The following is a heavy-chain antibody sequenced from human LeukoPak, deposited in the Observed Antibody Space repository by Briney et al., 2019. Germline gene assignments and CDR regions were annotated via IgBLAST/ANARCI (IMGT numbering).Heavy chain of an antibody. CDR2: IYPGDSDT. CDR3: ARHNGYNSGYYYGMDV. J-gene: IGHJ6*02. CDR1: GYSFTSYW. Sequence: GESLKISCKGSGYSFTSYWIGWVRQMPGKGLEWMGIIYPGDSDTRYSPSFQGQVTISADKSISTAYLQWSSLKASDTAMYYCARHNGYNSGYYYGMDVWGQGTTVTVSS. V-gene: IGHV5-51*01. D-gene: IGHD5-24*01.